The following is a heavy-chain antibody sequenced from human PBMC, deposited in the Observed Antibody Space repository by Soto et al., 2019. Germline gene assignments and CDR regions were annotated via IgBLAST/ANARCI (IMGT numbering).Heavy chain of an antibody. CDR2: ISAYNGNT. V-gene: IGHV1-18*01. CDR3: ARDPDSSSRSPLDYYYMDV. Sequence: ASVKVSCTASGYTFTSYGISWVRQAPGQGLEWMGWISAYNGNTNYAQKLQGRVTMTTDTSTSTAYMELRSLRSDDTAVYYCARDPDSSSRSPLDYYYMDVWGKGTTVTVSS. D-gene: IGHD6-13*01. CDR1: GYTFTSYG. J-gene: IGHJ6*03.